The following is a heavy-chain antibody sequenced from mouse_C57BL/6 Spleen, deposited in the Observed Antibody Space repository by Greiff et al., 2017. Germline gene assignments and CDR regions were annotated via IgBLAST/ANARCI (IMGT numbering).Heavy chain of an antibody. CDR1: GYTFTDYY. V-gene: IGHV1-26*01. D-gene: IGHD2-3*01. CDR3: ARRGFLYYYAMDY. Sequence: VQLQQSGPELVKPGASVKISCKASGYTFTDYYMNWVKQRPGKSLEWIGDINPNNGGTSYNQKFKGKATLTVDKSSSTAYMELRSLTSEDSAVYYCARRGFLYYYAMDYWGQGTSVTVAS. J-gene: IGHJ4*01. CDR2: INPNNGGT.